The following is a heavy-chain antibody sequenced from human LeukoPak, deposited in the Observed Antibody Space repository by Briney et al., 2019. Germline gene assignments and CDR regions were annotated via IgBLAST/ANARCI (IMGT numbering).Heavy chain of an antibody. J-gene: IGHJ4*02. CDR2: INSDGSST. CDR1: GFTFSSYW. V-gene: IGHV3-74*01. Sequence: GGSLRLSCPASGFTFSSYWMHWVRQAPGKGLGWVSRINSDGSSTSYADSVKGRFTISRDNAKNTLYLQMNSLRAEDTAVYYCARDLRAGDLALDYWGQGTLVTVSS. CDR3: ARDLRAGDLALDY. D-gene: IGHD7-27*01.